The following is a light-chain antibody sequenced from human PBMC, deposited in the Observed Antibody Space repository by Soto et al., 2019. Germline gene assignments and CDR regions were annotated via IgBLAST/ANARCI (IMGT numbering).Light chain of an antibody. CDR3: QQYGSSPRT. J-gene: IGKJ1*01. CDR1: QNVGSRY. CDR2: GTS. Sequence: EIVLTQSPGTLSLSPVERANLSCRASQNVGSRYLAWYQQKTGQAPRLLIYGTSNRATGIPDRFSGSGSGTDFSLTISSLEPGELAVYYCQQYGSSPRTFGQGTKGDIK. V-gene: IGKV3-20*01.